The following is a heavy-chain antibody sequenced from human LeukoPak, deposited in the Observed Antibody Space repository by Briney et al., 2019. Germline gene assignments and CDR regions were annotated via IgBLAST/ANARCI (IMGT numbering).Heavy chain of an antibody. CDR2: ISSNGGST. D-gene: IGHD6-19*01. CDR1: GFTFSSYA. V-gene: IGHV3-64*01. Sequence: GGSLRLSCAASGFTFSSYAMHWVRQAPGKGLEYVSAISSNGGSTYYANSVKGRFTISRDNAKNSLYLQMNSLRAEDTAVYYCARDQVSVAGTGIDYWGQGTLVTVSS. CDR3: ARDQVSVAGTGIDY. J-gene: IGHJ4*02.